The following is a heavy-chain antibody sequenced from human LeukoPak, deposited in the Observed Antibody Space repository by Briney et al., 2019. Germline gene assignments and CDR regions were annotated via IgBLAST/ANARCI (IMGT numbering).Heavy chain of an antibody. CDR3: ARDQVGIVGATLDY. CDR2: IYYSGST. D-gene: IGHD1-26*01. V-gene: IGHV4-59*12. J-gene: IGHJ4*02. Sequence: SETLSLTCTVSGGSISSYYWSWIRQPPGKGLEWIGYIYYSGSTYYNPSLKSRVTISVDTSKNQFSLKLSSVTAADTAVYYCARDQVGIVGATLDYWGQGTLVTVSS. CDR1: GGSISSYY.